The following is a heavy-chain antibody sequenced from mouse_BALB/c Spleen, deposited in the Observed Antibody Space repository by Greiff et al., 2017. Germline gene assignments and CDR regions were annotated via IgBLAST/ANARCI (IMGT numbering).Heavy chain of an antibody. CDR2: ISSGSSTI. V-gene: IGHV5-17*02. CDR1: GFTFSSFG. Sequence: EVKVEESGGGLVQPGGSRKLSCAASGFTFSSFGMHWVRQAPEKGLEWVAYISSGSSTIYYADTVKGRFTISRDNPKNTLFLQMTSLRSEDTAMYYCARWSTATPYYAMDYWGQGTSVTVSS. J-gene: IGHJ4*01. CDR3: ARWSTATPYYAMDY. D-gene: IGHD1-2*01.